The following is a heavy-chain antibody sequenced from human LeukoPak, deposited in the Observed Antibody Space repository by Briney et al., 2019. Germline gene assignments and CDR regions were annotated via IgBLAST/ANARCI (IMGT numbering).Heavy chain of an antibody. CDR3: ARLWGNDAFDI. CDR1: GGSISSSSYY. D-gene: IGHD3-16*01. CDR2: IYYSGRT. J-gene: IGHJ3*02. Sequence: SETLSLTCSVSGGSISSSSYYWGWIRQPPGKGLEWIGSIYYSGRTYYNLSLKSRVTISADTSKNQFSLRLTSVTAADTAVFYCARLWGNDAFDIWGQGTMVTVSS. V-gene: IGHV4-39*01.